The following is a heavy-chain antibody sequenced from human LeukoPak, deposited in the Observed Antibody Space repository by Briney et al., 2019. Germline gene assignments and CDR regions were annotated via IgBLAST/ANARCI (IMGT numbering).Heavy chain of an antibody. CDR3: ARDLSSSGWYYFDY. CDR1: RFTFSSYA. D-gene: IGHD6-19*01. Sequence: SGRSLRLSCAASRFTFSSYAMHWVRQAPGKGLEWVADISYDGSNKYYADSVKGRFTISRDNSKNTLYLQMNSLRAEDTAVYYCARDLSSSGWYYFDYWGQGTLVTVSS. V-gene: IGHV3-30*04. J-gene: IGHJ4*02. CDR2: ISYDGSNK.